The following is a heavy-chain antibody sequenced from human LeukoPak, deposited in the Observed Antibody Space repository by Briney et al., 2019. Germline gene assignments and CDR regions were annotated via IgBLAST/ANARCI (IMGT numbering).Heavy chain of an antibody. CDR2: INWNSDII. J-gene: IGHJ5*02. Sequence: GKSLRLSCAASGFSFDEYAMHWVRQVPGKGLEWVSGINWNSDIISYADSVMGRFTISRDNAKKSLSLQMNSLRAEDTALYFCARTHRLSITIFGVGFDPWGQGTLVTVSS. CDR3: ARTHRLSITIFGVGFDP. CDR1: GFSFDEYA. D-gene: IGHD3-3*01. V-gene: IGHV3-9*01.